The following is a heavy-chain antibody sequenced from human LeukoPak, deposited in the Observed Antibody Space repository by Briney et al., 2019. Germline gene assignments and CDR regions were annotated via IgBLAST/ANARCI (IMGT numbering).Heavy chain of an antibody. J-gene: IGHJ4*02. CDR2: ISSCGSTI. CDR1: GFTFSSYE. CDR3: ARDVLATSFDY. V-gene: IGHV3-48*03. D-gene: IGHD5-12*01. Sequence: GGSLRLSCAASGFTFSSYEMNWVRQAPGKGLEWVSYISSCGSTIYYADSVKGRFTISRDNAKNSLYLQMNSLRAEDTAVYYCARDVLATSFDYWGQGTLVTVSS.